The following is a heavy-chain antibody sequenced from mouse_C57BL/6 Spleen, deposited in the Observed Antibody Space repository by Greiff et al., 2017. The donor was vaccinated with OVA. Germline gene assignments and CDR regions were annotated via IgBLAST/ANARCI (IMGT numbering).Heavy chain of an antibody. D-gene: IGHD1-1*01. Sequence: QVQLKESGAELVKPGASVKISCKASGYAFSSYWMNWVKQRPGKGLEWIGQIYPGDGDTNYNGKFKGKATLTADKSSSTAYMQLSSLTSEDSAVYFCARGGTTVAWYFDVWGTGTTVTVSS. V-gene: IGHV1-80*01. CDR3: ARGGTTVAWYFDV. CDR1: GYAFSSYW. J-gene: IGHJ1*03. CDR2: IYPGDGDT.